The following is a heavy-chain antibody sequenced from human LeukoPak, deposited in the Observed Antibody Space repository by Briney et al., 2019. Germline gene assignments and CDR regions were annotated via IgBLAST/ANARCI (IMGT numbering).Heavy chain of an antibody. J-gene: IGHJ4*02. CDR2: IYHSGST. CDR1: GYSISSGYY. CDR3: ARAEQWLVYGFDY. V-gene: IGHV4-38-2*01. D-gene: IGHD6-19*01. Sequence: SETLSLTCAVSGYSISSGYYWGWIRQPPGKGLEWIGSIYHSGSTYYNPSLKGRVTISVDTSKNQFSLKLSSVTAADTAVYYCARAEQWLVYGFDYWGQGTLVTVSS.